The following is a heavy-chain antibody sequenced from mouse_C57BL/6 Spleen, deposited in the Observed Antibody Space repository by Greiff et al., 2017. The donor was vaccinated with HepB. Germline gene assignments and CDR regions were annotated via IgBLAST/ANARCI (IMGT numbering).Heavy chain of an antibody. CDR1: GYTFTSYW. V-gene: IGHV1-64*01. CDR3: ASYYYGSRREAMDY. Sequence: QVQLQQPGAELVKPGASVKLSCKASGYTFTSYWMHWVKQRPGQGLEWIGMIHPNSGSTNYNEKFKSKATLTVDKSSSTAYMQLSSLTYEDSAVYYCASYYYGSRREAMDYWGQGTSVTVSS. CDR2: IHPNSGST. J-gene: IGHJ4*01. D-gene: IGHD1-1*01.